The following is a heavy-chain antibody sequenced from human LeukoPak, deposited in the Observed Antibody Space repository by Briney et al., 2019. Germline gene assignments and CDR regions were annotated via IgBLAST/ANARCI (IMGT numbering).Heavy chain of an antibody. CDR1: GGSLSGYY. V-gene: IGHV4-34*01. D-gene: IGHD3-10*01. Sequence: SETLSLTCAVYGGSLSGYYWSWIRQPPGKGLEWIGVINHSGSTNYNPSLKSRVTISVDTSKNQFSLKLSSVTAPDTAVYFCAKTRGKDCMDVWVKGTTVTVSS. CDR2: INHSGST. CDR3: AKTRGKDCMDV. J-gene: IGHJ6*04.